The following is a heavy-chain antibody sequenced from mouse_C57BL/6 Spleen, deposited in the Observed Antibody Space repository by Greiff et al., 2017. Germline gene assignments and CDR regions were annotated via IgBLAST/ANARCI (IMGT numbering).Heavy chain of an antibody. CDR3: ARDIELLRSLYAEDY. D-gene: IGHD1-1*01. J-gene: IGHJ4*01. CDR1: GYSITSGYY. Sequence: EVHLVESGPGLVKPSQSLSLTCSVTGYSITSGYYWNWIRQFPGNKLEWMGYISYDGSNNYNPSLKNRISITHDTSKNQFFLKLNSVTTEDTATYYCARDIELLRSLYAEDYWGQGTSVTVSS. CDR2: ISYDGSN. V-gene: IGHV3-6*01.